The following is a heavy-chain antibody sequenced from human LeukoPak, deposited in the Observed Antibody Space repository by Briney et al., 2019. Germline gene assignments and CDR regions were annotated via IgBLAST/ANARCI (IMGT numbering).Heavy chain of an antibody. V-gene: IGHV5-51*01. Sequence: SGESLKISCKGSGYSFTSYWIGWVRQMPGKGLEWMGIIYPGDSDTRYSPSFQGQVTISADKSISTAYLQWSSLKASDTAMYYCARHKLESGGSYYYYGMDVWGQGTTVTVSS. D-gene: IGHD1-1*01. J-gene: IGHJ6*02. CDR3: ARHKLESGGSYYYYGMDV. CDR2: IYPGDSDT. CDR1: GYSFTSYW.